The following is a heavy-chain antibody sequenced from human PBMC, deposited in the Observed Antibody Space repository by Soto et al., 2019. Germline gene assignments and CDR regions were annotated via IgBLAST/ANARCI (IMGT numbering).Heavy chain of an antibody. CDR3: VSYSTGFWPLYRSDS. D-gene: IGHD3-3*01. J-gene: IGHJ5*01. CDR2: ISAYDGKR. CDR1: GYTFNTYG. V-gene: IGHV1-18*01. Sequence: AAVRVSCKTSGYTFNTYGINWMRQAPGQGRELMGWISAYDGKRTYAEKFQGRVTLTTDTSTSTAYMELRSLRSDDTAIYYCVSYSTGFWPLYRSDSWGEGPPVTVSP.